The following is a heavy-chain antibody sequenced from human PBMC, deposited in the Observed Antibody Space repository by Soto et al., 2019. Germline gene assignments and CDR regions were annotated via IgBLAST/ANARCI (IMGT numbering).Heavy chain of an antibody. CDR3: AKTRLYDNNDYHRDGFDV. D-gene: IGHD3-22*01. Sequence: GGSLRLSCAASGFTFRTYSMSWVRQAPRKGLEWVSGISGSGTATYYTASVKGRFTVSRDNSKDTVFLQMNTLRVEDTAVYYCAKTRLYDNNDYHRDGFDVWGPGTVVTVSS. CDR1: GFTFRTYS. V-gene: IGHV3-23*01. J-gene: IGHJ3*01. CDR2: ISGSGTAT.